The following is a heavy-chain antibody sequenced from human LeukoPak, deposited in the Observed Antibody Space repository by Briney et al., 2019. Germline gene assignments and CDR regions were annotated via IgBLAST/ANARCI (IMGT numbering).Heavy chain of an antibody. Sequence: SETLSLTCTVSGGSISSSSYYWGWIRQPPGKGLEWIGSIYYSGSTYYNPSLKSRVTISVDTSKNQFSLKLSSVTAADTAVYYCASFSEQLVSGAFDIWGQGTMVTVSS. CDR2: IYYSGST. CDR1: GGSISSSSYY. J-gene: IGHJ3*02. V-gene: IGHV4-39*07. D-gene: IGHD6-13*01. CDR3: ASFSEQLVSGAFDI.